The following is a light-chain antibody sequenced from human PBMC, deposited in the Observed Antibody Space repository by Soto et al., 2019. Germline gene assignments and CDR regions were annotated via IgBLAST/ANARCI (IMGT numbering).Light chain of an antibody. J-gene: IGKJ5*01. Sequence: EIVLTQSPVTLSFSPGERATLSCRASQSVSSDYLAWYQQKPGQAPRLLIYGSSNRATGIPDRFSGSGSGTDFTLTISGLEPEDFAVYYCQQYGNSFYTFGQGTRLEIK. V-gene: IGKV3-20*01. CDR1: QSVSSDY. CDR3: QQYGNSFYT. CDR2: GSS.